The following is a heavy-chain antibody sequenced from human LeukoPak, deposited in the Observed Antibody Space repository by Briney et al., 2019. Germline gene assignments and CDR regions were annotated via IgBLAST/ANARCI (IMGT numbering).Heavy chain of an antibody. D-gene: IGHD3-10*01. CDR1: GGSISSYY. Sequence: SETLSLTCTVSGGSISSYYWSWIRQPPGKGLEWIGCIYYSGYTNYKSSLKSRVTISLDTSRNQFSLKLNSVTAADTAVYYCAKSNGYGLVDIWGQGTMVTVSS. CDR3: AKSNGYGLVDI. J-gene: IGHJ3*02. V-gene: IGHV4-59*12. CDR2: IYYSGYT.